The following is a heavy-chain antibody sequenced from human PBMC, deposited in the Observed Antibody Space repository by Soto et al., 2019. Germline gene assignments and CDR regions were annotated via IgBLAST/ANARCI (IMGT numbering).Heavy chain of an antibody. D-gene: IGHD2-15*01. V-gene: IGHV4-31*03. Sequence: PSETLSLTCTVSGGSISSGGYYWSWIRQHPGKGLEWIGYINYSGSTYYNPSLKSRVTISVDTSKNQFSLKLSSVTAADTAVYYCARGGCSGGSCYFPAYWGQGTLVTVSS. J-gene: IGHJ4*02. CDR1: GGSISSGGYY. CDR3: ARGGCSGGSCYFPAY. CDR2: INYSGST.